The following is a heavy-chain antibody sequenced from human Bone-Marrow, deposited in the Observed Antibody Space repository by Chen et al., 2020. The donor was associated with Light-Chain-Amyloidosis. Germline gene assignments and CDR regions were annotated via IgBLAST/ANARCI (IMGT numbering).Heavy chain of an antibody. CDR2: IYPDDSDA. CDR3: ARRRDGYNFDY. V-gene: IGHV5-51*01. Sequence: EVQLEQSGPEVKTPGESLKISCKGSGYTFPNYWIGGVRQMPGKGLEWMGVIYPDDSDARYSPSFEGQVTISADKSITTAYLQCRSLKASDTAMYYCARRRDGYNFDYWGQGTLVTVSS. D-gene: IGHD5-12*01. J-gene: IGHJ4*02. CDR1: GYTFPNYW.